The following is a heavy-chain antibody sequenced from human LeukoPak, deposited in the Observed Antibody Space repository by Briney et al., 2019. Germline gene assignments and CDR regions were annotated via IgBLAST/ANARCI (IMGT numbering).Heavy chain of an antibody. CDR3: AKEYTGTFSPFPSYFDN. D-gene: IGHD1-26*01. J-gene: IGHJ4*02. CDR2: ISGSGGST. CDR1: GFTFSSYA. V-gene: IGHV3-23*01. Sequence: GGSLRLSCAASGFTFSSYAMSWVRQAPGKGLEWVSAISGSGGSTYYADSVKGRFTISRDNAKNSLYLQMNSLRAEDTAIYYCAKEYTGTFSPFPSYFDNWGQGTLVTVSS.